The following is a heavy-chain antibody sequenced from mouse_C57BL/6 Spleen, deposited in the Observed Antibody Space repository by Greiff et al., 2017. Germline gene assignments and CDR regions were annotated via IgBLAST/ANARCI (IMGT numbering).Heavy chain of an antibody. V-gene: IGHV5-6*02. CDR2: ISSGGSYT. CDR3: ARRRMDYYGRSYDWFAY. CDR1: GFTFSSYG. J-gene: IGHJ3*01. D-gene: IGHD1-1*01. Sequence: EVKLMESGGDLVKPGGSLKLSCAASGFTFSSYGMSWVRQTPDKRLEWVATISSGGSYTYYPDSVKGRFNISRDNAKNTLYLQMSSLKSEDTAMYYCARRRMDYYGRSYDWFAYWGQGTLVTVSA.